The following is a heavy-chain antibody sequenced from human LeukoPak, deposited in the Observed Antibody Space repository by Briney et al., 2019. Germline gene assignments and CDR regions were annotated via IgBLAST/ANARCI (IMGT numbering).Heavy chain of an antibody. V-gene: IGHV4-4*02. CDR1: GGSFSGSDW. D-gene: IGHD6-19*01. CDR3: ARLAVAGTLTY. J-gene: IGHJ4*02. Sequence: SETLSLTCVVSGGSFSGSDWWSWVRQPPGKGLEWIGEIYYSGSTNYNASLKSRVTISVDKSKNQFSLKLSSVTAADTAVYYCARLAVAGTLTYWGQGTLVTVSS. CDR2: IYYSGST.